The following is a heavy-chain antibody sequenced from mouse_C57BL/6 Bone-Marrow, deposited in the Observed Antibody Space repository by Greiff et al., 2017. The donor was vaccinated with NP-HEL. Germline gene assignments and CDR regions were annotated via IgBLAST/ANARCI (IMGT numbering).Heavy chain of an antibody. Sequence: EVQLQQSGPELVKPGASVKLPCKASGYTFTDYNMDWVKQSHGKSLEWIGDINPNNGGTIYNQKFEGKATLTVDTSSSTAYMELRSLTSEDTAGYYCARRTVGANGYYFDYWGQGTTLTVSS. CDR3: ARRTVGANGYYFDY. D-gene: IGHD1-1*01. CDR1: GYTFTDYN. V-gene: IGHV1-18*01. J-gene: IGHJ2*01. CDR2: INPNNGGT.